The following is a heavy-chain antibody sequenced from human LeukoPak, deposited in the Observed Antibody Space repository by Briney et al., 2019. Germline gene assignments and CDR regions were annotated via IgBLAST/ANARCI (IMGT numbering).Heavy chain of an antibody. CDR3: ARDGYYYDSSGYYVVSSFDY. Sequence: SVKVSCKASGGTFSSYAISWVRQAPGQGLEWMGGIIPIFGTANYAQKFQGRVTMTRDTSTSTVYMELSSLRSEDTAVYYCARDGYYYDSSGYYVVSSFDYWGQGTLVTVSS. CDR2: IIPIFGTA. J-gene: IGHJ4*02. D-gene: IGHD3-22*01. CDR1: GGTFSSYA. V-gene: IGHV1-69*05.